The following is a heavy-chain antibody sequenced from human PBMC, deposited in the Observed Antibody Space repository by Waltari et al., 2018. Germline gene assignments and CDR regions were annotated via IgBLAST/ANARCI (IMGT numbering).Heavy chain of an antibody. V-gene: IGHV4-34*01. CDR2: INYSGNN. Sequence: QVQLQQWGVGLLTPSETLSLTCAVSSESFSPNSWHWIRQPPGKGMEWIGEINYSGNNNYNSSIRSRVTMLADAAKLQVSLKLRAATAADTAMYYCARGRPSDDGRLLGFFDWGQGILVTVAS. J-gene: IGHJ4*02. CDR1: SESFSPNS. CDR3: ARGRPSDDGRLLGFFD. D-gene: IGHD3-3*01.